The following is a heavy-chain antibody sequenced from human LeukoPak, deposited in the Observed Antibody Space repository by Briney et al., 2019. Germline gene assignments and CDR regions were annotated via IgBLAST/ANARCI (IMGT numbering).Heavy chain of an antibody. CDR1: GFTFSTYT. V-gene: IGHV3-23*01. CDR2: IGSSGGGI. J-gene: IGHJ4*02. CDR3: AGGTPYYFDY. D-gene: IGHD1-14*01. Sequence: SGGSLRLSCAASGFTFSTYTMYWVRHPPGKGLEWVSIIGSSGGGIHYADSVKGRFTISRDNSKNALYLQMNSLRAEDTAVYYCAGGTPYYFDYWGQGTLVTVSS.